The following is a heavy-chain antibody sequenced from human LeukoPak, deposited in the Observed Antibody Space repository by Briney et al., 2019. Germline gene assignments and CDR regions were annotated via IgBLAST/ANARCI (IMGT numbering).Heavy chain of an antibody. CDR3: ARGLVRRGTKFDY. CDR1: GFTVSSNY. Sequence: PGGSLRLSCAASGFTVSSNYMSWIRQPPGKGLEWIGEINHSGSTNYNPSLKSRVTISVDTSKNQFSLKLSSVTAADTAVYYCARGLVRRGTKFDYWGQGTLVTVSS. CDR2: INHSGST. D-gene: IGHD3-10*01. J-gene: IGHJ4*02. V-gene: IGHV4-34*01.